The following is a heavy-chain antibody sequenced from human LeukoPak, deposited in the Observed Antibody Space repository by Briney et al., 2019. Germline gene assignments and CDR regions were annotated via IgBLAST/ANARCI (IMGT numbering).Heavy chain of an antibody. V-gene: IGHV4-59*01. CDR2: IYYSGST. J-gene: IGHJ5*02. CDR1: GGSISSYY. D-gene: IGHD6-6*01. Sequence: PSETLSLTXTVSGGSISSYYWSWIRQTPGQGLEWIGYIYYSGSTKYTTSLKSRVTISVDTSKNQFSLKLSSVTAADTAVYYCARWYKYSCSWSPVNWFDPWGQGTLVTVSS. CDR3: ARWYKYSCSWSPVNWFDP.